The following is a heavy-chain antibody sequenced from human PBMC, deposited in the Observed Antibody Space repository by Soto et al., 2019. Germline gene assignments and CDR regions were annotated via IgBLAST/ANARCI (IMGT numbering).Heavy chain of an antibody. D-gene: IGHD6-13*01. J-gene: IGHJ3*02. CDR1: GFTLSSHW. V-gene: IGHV3-74*01. CDR2: INRDGSNI. Sequence: EVQLVESGGGLAQPGGSLRLSCAASGFTLSSHWMHWVRQAPGKGLEWVSRINRDGSNINYEDSVRGRYTISRDNAKNTLSLQMNSLMAEDTAVYYCARVADCTYISNCNGRAAFDMWGQGTMVTVSS. CDR3: ARVADCTYISNCNGRAAFDM.